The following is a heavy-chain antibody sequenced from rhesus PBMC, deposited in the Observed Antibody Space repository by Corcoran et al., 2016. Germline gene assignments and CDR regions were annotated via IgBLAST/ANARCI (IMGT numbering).Heavy chain of an antibody. V-gene: IGHV4S14*01. Sequence: QVQLQESGPGLVKPSETLSLTCAVSGGSIRGSYYWSWIRQPPGNGLDWIGSIQGSGGGNYLNPSLKGRVTLSVETSKNQFSLKRSSVTAADTAVYYCARGDVSWNYGLDSWGQGVVVTVSS. CDR1: GGSIRGSYY. CDR2: IQGSGGGN. J-gene: IGHJ6*01. D-gene: IGHD1-1-1*01. CDR3: ARGDVSWNYGLDS.